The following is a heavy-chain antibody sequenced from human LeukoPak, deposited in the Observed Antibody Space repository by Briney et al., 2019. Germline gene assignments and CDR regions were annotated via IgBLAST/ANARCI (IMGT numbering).Heavy chain of an antibody. Sequence: GESLRISCKGSGFSFTSYWIGWVRQMPGIGLEWMGIIYPGDSDTRYSPSFQGQVTISADKSISTAYLQWSGLRASDTAMYYCVRKNSNSWYYFDYWGQGTLVTVSS. V-gene: IGHV5-51*01. CDR3: VRKNSNSWYYFDY. J-gene: IGHJ4*02. CDR1: GFSFTSYW. CDR2: IYPGDSDT. D-gene: IGHD6-13*01.